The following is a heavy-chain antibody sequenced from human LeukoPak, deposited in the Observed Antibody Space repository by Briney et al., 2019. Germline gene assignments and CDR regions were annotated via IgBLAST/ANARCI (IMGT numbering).Heavy chain of an antibody. CDR1: GGSISSYY. CDR2: IYYSGST. D-gene: IGHD2-8*01. CDR3: ARVKTKRSYFDY. J-gene: IGHJ4*02. Sequence: SETLSLTCTVSGGSISSYYWSWIRQPPGKGLEWIGYIYYSGSTNYNPSLKSRVTISADTSKNQFSLKLSSVTAADTAVYYCARVKTKRSYFDYWGQGTLVTVSS. V-gene: IGHV4-59*01.